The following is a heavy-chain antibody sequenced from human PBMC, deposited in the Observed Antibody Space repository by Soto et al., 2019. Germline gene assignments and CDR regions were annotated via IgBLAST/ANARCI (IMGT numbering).Heavy chain of an antibody. J-gene: IGHJ4*02. D-gene: IGHD3-3*01. Sequence: VKRVQSGGEVKKPGASVKISCKASGYTFSSYGISWVRKAPGQGLEWMGWISAYNGNTNYAQKFQGRVTMTTDTSTSTAYMELRSLRSDDTAIYYCARTLNEWLLGLEWGQGTLVTVSS. V-gene: IGHV1-18*01. CDR3: ARTLNEWLLGLE. CDR2: ISAYNGNT. CDR1: GYTFSSYG.